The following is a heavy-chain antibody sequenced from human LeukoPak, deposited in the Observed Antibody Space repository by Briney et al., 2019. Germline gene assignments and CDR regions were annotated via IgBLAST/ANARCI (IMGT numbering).Heavy chain of an antibody. CDR2: ISYDGSNK. CDR3: ARDRDPYGMDV. Sequence: GGSLRLSCAASGFTFSSYGMHWVRQAPGKGLEWVAVISYDGSNKYYADSVKGRFTISRDNSKNTLYLQMNSLRAEDTAVYYCARDRDPYGMDVWGQGTTVTVSS. J-gene: IGHJ6*02. V-gene: IGHV3-30*03. CDR1: GFTFSSYG. D-gene: IGHD3-10*01.